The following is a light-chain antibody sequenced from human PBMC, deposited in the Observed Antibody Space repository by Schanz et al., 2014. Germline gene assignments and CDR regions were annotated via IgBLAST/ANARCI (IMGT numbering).Light chain of an antibody. CDR1: SSDIGGYNF. Sequence: QSALTQPPSASGSPGQSVTISCTGTSSDIGGYNFVSWYQQHPGEAPKLMMYEVTKRPSGVPDRFSGSKSGNTASLTVSGLQAEDEADYYCSSYAGSNNFDVVFGGGTKLTVL. CDR3: SSYAGSNNFDVV. V-gene: IGLV2-8*01. CDR2: EVT. J-gene: IGLJ2*01.